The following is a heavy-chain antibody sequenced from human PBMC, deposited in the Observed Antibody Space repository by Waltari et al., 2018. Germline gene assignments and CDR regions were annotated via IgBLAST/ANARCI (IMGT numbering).Heavy chain of an antibody. D-gene: IGHD2-21*02. J-gene: IGHJ4*02. CDR1: GGSFSGYY. Sequence: QVQLQQWGAGLLKPSETLSLTCAVYGGSFSGYYWSWIRQPPGKGLEWIGEINHSGSTIYNSSLKSRVTISVDTSKNQFSLKLSSVTAADTAVYYCATLPRQSTVVTPDWGQGTLVTVSS. CDR2: INHSGST. V-gene: IGHV4-34*01. CDR3: ATLPRQSTVVTPD.